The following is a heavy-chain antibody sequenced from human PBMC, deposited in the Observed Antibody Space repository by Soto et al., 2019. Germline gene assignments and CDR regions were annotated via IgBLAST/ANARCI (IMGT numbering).Heavy chain of an antibody. V-gene: IGHV4-31*03. CDR3: ARDPSPDYYYYGMDV. CDR2: IYYSGST. CDR1: GGSISSGGYY. J-gene: IGHJ6*02. Sequence: KPSETLSLTCTVSGGSISSGGYYWSWIRQHPGKGLEWIGYIYYSGSTYYNPSLKSRVTISVDTSKNQFSLKLSSVTAADTAVYYCARDPSPDYYYYGMDVWGQGTTVTV.